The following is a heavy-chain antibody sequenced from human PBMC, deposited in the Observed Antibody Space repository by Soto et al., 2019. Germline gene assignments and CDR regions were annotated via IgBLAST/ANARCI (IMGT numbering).Heavy chain of an antibody. CDR1: GFTFSSYE. Sequence: GGSLRLSCAASGFTFSSYEMNWVRQAPGKGLEWVSYISSSGSTIYYADSVKGRFTISRDNAKNSLYLQMNSLRAEDTAVYYCARVVGLGEVAPDNYYYYGMDVWGQGTTVTVSS. CDR3: ARVVGLGEVAPDNYYYYGMDV. V-gene: IGHV3-48*03. J-gene: IGHJ6*02. CDR2: ISSSGSTI. D-gene: IGHD3-16*01.